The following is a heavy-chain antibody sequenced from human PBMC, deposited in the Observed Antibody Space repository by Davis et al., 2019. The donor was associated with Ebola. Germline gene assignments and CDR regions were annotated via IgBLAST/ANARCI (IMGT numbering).Heavy chain of an antibody. J-gene: IGHJ6*02. CDR1: GFTFSSYA. Sequence: GESLKISCAASGFTFSSYAMSWVRQAPGKGLEWVSAISGSGGSTYYADSVKGRFTISRDNSKNTLYLQMNSLRAEDTAVYYCAKQGDIVVVPAAIWGGYYYGMDAWGQGTTVTVSS. CDR2: ISGSGGST. V-gene: IGHV3-23*01. CDR3: AKQGDIVVVPAAIWGGYYYGMDA. D-gene: IGHD2-2*02.